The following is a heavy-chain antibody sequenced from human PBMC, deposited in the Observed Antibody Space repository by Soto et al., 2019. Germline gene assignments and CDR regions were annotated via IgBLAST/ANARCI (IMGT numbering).Heavy chain of an antibody. Sequence: GGSLRLSCAASGFSFVNYAMNWVRQAPGKGLEWVSGLSGSGTSTYYADSVKGRFTISRDNSRDTLFRQMNSLTADDTAVYYCAKATTNGGWFNPFDSWGQGALVTVSS. CDR2: LSGSGTST. V-gene: IGHV3-23*01. CDR3: AKATTNGGWFNPFDS. J-gene: IGHJ4*02. D-gene: IGHD6-19*01. CDR1: GFSFVNYA.